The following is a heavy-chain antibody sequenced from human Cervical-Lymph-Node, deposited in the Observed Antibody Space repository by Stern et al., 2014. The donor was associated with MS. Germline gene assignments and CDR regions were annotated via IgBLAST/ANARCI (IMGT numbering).Heavy chain of an antibody. J-gene: IGHJ4*02. V-gene: IGHV3-33*01. CDR1: GFTFSSFG. D-gene: IGHD3-9*01. Sequence: VQLVASGGGVVQPGRSLRLSCAASGFTFSSFGMHWVRQAPGKGLEWVADTNWDGSKTNYAGAVKGRFIISRDNSKNTLYLQINSLRAEDTAVYFCARDPGGISSIFSIFEHWGQGTLVTVSS. CDR3: ARDPGGISSIFSIFEH. CDR2: TNWDGSKT.